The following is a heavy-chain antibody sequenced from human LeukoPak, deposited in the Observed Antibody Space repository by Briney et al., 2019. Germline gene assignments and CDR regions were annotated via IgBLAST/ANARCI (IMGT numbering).Heavy chain of an antibody. Sequence: GGSLRLSCAASGFTFSGYWMHWVRQAPGKGLVWVSHINNDGTNTRYADSVKDRFPISRDNAKNTLFLQMNSLRAEDTAVYYCARDRWGSALYDSWGQGTLVTVSS. J-gene: IGHJ4*02. CDR1: GFTFSGYW. CDR2: INNDGTNT. V-gene: IGHV3-74*01. CDR3: ARDRWGSALYDS. D-gene: IGHD4-23*01.